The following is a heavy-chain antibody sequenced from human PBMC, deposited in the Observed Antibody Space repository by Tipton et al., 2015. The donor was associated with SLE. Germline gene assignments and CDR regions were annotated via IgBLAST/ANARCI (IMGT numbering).Heavy chain of an antibody. Sequence: LRLSCTVSGDSISGGSYYWSWIRQPAGKGLEWIGRIYPSGSTDYNPSLKSRVSMSVDTSKNHFSLMLSSVTAAATAVYYCARGYSYGDYDCTRRNWFAPCGRGTLITVSS. CDR2: IYPSGST. J-gene: IGHJ5*02. D-gene: IGHD4-17*01. CDR3: ARGYSYGDYDCTRRNWFAP. CDR1: GDSISGGSYY. V-gene: IGHV4-61*02.